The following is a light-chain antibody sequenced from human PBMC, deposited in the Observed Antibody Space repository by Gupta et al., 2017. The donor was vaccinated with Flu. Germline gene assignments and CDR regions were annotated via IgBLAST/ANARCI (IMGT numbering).Light chain of an antibody. CDR1: QDIKTS. Sequence: SPSYLSASVGDRVIITCQASQDIKTSLNWYQHKPGKAPKLLIYDASNLEKGVPSRFSGSGSGTDFTFTISSLQAEDLASYYWQQYTNVPTFGQGTLVQIK. V-gene: IGKV1-33*01. J-gene: IGKJ1*01. CDR2: DAS. CDR3: QQYTNVPT.